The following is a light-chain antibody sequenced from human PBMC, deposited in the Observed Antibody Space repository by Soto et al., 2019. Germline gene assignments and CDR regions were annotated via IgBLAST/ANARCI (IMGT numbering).Light chain of an antibody. CDR1: QSFRGL. Sequence: EVVLTQCPVTLSLSPGERATLSCRASQSFRGLLAWYQQKPGQAPRLLIYDAYNRATGIPPRFSGSGSGTDFTLTISNLEPEDFAVYYCQHRRNWPTFGQGTRLEIK. CDR3: QHRRNWPT. J-gene: IGKJ5*01. V-gene: IGKV3-11*01. CDR2: DAY.